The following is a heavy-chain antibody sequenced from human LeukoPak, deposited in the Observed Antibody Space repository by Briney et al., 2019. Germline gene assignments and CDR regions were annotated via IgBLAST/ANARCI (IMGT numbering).Heavy chain of an antibody. CDR1: GGSISSGDYY. V-gene: IGHV4-30-4*01. CDR3: ARPYYYDSRIDP. D-gene: IGHD3-22*01. J-gene: IGHJ5*02. Sequence: PSETLSLTCTVSGGSISSGDYYWSWIRQPPRKGLEWIAYMYYSGSTYYNPSLKSRVTMSADTSKNQLSLKLSSVTAADTAVYYCARPYYYDSRIDPWGQGILVTVSS. CDR2: MYYSGST.